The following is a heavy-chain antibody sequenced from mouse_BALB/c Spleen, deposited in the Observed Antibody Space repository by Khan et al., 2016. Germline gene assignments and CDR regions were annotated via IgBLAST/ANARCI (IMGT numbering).Heavy chain of an antibody. CDR2: INPDSSTI. D-gene: IGHD1-1*01. CDR1: GFDFSRYW. CDR3: ARLGYYGTMDD. V-gene: IGHV4-1*02. J-gene: IGHJ4*01. Sequence: EVKLLESGGGLVQPGGSLTLSCAASGFDFSRYWMSWVRQAPGKGLEWIGEINPDSSTINYTPSLKDKFIISRDNAKNPLYLHMSKVRSEDTALDYWARLGYYGTMDDWGQGTSVSVSS.